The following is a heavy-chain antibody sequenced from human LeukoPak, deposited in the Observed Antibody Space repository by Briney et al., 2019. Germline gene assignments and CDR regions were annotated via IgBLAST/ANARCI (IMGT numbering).Heavy chain of an antibody. D-gene: IGHD5-18*01. Sequence: GGSLRLSCAASGFTFSSSWMSWVRQAPGKGLEWVANIKHDGREEFYVDSLRGRFTISRDNAKNSLYLQMNSLRVEDTAVYYCTRDRYGDWGQGTLVTVSS. CDR2: IKHDGREE. V-gene: IGHV3-7*05. J-gene: IGHJ4*02. CDR3: TRDRYGD. CDR1: GFTFSSSW.